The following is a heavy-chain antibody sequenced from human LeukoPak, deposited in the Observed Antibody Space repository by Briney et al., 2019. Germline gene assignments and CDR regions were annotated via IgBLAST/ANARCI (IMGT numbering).Heavy chain of an antibody. CDR3: ARVTRGGYDGYFDY. J-gene: IGHJ4*02. CDR1: GFTFSSYE. D-gene: IGHD5-12*01. V-gene: IGHV3-21*01. Sequence: PGESLRLSCEASGFTFSSYEMNWVRQAPGKGLEWVSFISTSSSYIYYADSLKGRFTISRDNAKKSLYLQINSLRAEDTAVYYCARVTRGGYDGYFDYWGQGTLVTVSS. CDR2: ISTSSSYI.